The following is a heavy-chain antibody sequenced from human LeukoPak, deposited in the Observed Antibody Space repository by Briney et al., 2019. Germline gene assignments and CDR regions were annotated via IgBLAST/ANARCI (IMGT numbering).Heavy chain of an antibody. J-gene: IGHJ4*02. CDR3: ARVNGYKNDY. CDR1: GGSVSSGSYY. D-gene: IGHD5-24*01. V-gene: IGHV4-61*01. CDR2: ISYSGST. Sequence: SETLSLTCTVSGGSVSSGSYYWSWIRQPPGKRLEWIGYISYSGSTNYNPSLKSRVTISVDTSKNQFSLKLSSVTAADTAVYYCARVNGYKNDYWGQGTLVTVSS.